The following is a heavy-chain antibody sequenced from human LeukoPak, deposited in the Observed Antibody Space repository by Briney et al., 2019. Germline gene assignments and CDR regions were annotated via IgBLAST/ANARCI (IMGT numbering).Heavy chain of an antibody. CDR3: ATDLIAARRWYYYGMDV. J-gene: IGHJ6*02. CDR1: GYTLTELS. Sequence: GASVKVSCKVSGYTLTELSMHWVRQAPGKGLEWMGGFDPEDGETIYAQKFQGRVTMTEDTSTDTAYMELSSLRSEDTAVYYCATDLIAARRWYYYGMDVWGQGTTVTVSS. V-gene: IGHV1-24*01. CDR2: FDPEDGET. D-gene: IGHD6-6*01.